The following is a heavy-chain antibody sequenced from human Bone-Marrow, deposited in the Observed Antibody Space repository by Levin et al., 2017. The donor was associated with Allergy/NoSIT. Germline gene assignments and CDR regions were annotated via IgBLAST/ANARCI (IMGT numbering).Heavy chain of an antibody. J-gene: IGHJ6*02. CDR1: GFTFSTYG. D-gene: IGHD6-13*01. CDR3: AKVSIEAAVYYYAMDV. V-gene: IGHV3-30*18. Sequence: PGGSLRLSCAASGFTFSTYGMHWVRQAPGKGLEWVAVLSYDGTNKKYADSVKGRFTISRDNSKNTLYLQMNSLRTEDTAVYFCAKVSIEAAVYYYAMDVWGQGTTVTVSS. CDR2: LSYDGTNK.